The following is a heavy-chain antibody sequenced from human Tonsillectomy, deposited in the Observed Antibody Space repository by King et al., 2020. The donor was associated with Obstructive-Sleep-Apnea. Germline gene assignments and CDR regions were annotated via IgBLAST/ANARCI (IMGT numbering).Heavy chain of an antibody. J-gene: IGHJ4*02. Sequence: VQLVESGGGVVQPGRSLRLSCAASGFIFSSYVIYWVRQAPGKGLEWVAVISYDGSNKYYADSVKGRFTISRDKSKNTLYLQMNSLRAEDTAVYYCARPPVEQLWSHLDYWGQGTLVTVSS. V-gene: IGHV3-30*04. CDR3: ARPPVEQLWSHLDY. D-gene: IGHD5-18*01. CDR2: ISYDGSNK. CDR1: GFIFSSYV.